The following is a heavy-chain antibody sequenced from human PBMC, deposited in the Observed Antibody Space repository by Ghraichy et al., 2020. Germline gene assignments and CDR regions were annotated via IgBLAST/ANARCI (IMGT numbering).Heavy chain of an antibody. CDR1: GFSLSTSGMC. V-gene: IGHV2-70*01. Sequence: SGPTLVKPTQTLTLTCTFSGFSLSTSGMCVSWIRQLPGKALEWLALIDWDDDKYYSTSLKTRLTISKDTSKNQVVLTMTNMDPVDTATYYCARIGPYSSSWYAFDYWGQGTLVTVSS. CDR2: IDWDDDK. D-gene: IGHD6-13*01. J-gene: IGHJ4*02. CDR3: ARIGPYSSSWYAFDY.